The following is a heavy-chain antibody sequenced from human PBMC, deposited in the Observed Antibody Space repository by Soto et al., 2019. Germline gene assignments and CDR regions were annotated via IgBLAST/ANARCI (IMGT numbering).Heavy chain of an antibody. V-gene: IGHV1-69*08. D-gene: IGHD2-2*01. Sequence: QVQLVQSGAEVKKPGSSVKVSCKGSGGNSYTITWVRQAPGQGLEWMGRIIPMFGIASYAQNFQGRVTITADNSTSTDYMELSSLRSEDTAVYYCARDSGRSDVVPAAISAMDVWGQGTTVTVSS. CDR2: IIPMFGIA. J-gene: IGHJ6*02. CDR3: ARDSGRSDVVPAAISAMDV. CDR1: GGNSYT.